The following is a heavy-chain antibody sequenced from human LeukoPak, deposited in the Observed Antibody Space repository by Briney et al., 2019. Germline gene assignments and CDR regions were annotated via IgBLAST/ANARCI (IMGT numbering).Heavy chain of an antibody. D-gene: IGHD3-9*01. Sequence: GESLTISCEASGYSFTTYWIGWVRQMPGKGLEWMGIIYPGDSDTRYSPSFQGQVTISADKSSRTAYLHWRSLKASDTAIYYCARQSDYNILTGYSSGYYFDYWGQGTLVTVS. J-gene: IGHJ4*02. CDR2: IYPGDSDT. V-gene: IGHV5-51*01. CDR1: GYSFTTYW. CDR3: ARQSDYNILTGYSSGYYFDY.